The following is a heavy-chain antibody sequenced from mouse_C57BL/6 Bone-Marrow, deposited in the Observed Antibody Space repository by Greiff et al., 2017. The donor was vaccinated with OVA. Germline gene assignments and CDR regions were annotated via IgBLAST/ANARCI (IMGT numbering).Heavy chain of an antibody. V-gene: IGHV14-4*01. CDR1: GFNIKDDY. D-gene: IGHD2-5*01. J-gene: IGHJ2*01. Sequence: EVQLQQSGAELVRPGASVKLSCTASGFNIKDDYMHWVKQRPEQGLEWIGWIDPENGDTEYASKFQGKATITADTSSNTAYLQLSSLTSEDTAVYYCTTDYSNYDDWGQGTTLTVSS. CDR2: IDPENGDT. CDR3: TTDYSNYDD.